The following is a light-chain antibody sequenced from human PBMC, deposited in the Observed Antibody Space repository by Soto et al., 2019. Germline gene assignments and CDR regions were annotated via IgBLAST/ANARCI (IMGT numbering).Light chain of an antibody. CDR3: QQYNNWPRGT. CDR2: RTS. J-gene: IGKJ4*01. V-gene: IGKV3-15*01. CDR1: QSISSN. Sequence: EIVMTQSPATLSVSPGERATLSCRASQSISSNLAWYQQKPGQAPRLLMFRTSSRATGFPARFSGSGSGTEFNLTISSLQSEDFGVYYCQQYNNWPRGTFAGGTKVEI.